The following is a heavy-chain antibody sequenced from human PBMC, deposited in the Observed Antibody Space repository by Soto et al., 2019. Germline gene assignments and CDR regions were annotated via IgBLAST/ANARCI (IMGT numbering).Heavy chain of an antibody. D-gene: IGHD1-26*01. CDR3: AKERYSGNYRLAYFDY. CDR2: ISYDGSSQ. Sequence: QVQLVQSGGGVVQPGRSLRLSCAASGFTFSSYAMHWVRQAPGKGLEWMTFISYDGSSQYYVDSVKGRFTISRDNSKNTLYLQMNSLRTDDTAVYYCAKERYSGNYRLAYFDYWGQGTLVTVSS. J-gene: IGHJ4*02. CDR1: GFTFSSYA. V-gene: IGHV3-30-3*01.